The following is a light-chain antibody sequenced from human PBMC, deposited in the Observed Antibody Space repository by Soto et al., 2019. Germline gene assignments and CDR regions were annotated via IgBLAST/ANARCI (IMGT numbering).Light chain of an antibody. CDR2: VNN. CDR3: QSYDDTLSGSWV. V-gene: IGLV1-40*01. CDR1: SSNVGAASD. J-gene: IGLJ1*01. Sequence: QSVLTQPPSVSGAPGQRVTISCSGSSSNVGAASDVYWYQQLPGTAPRLLISVNNKRPSGVPDRFSGSKSGTSASLAITGLRPEDEAVYYCQSYDDTLSGSWVFGTGTKVTVL.